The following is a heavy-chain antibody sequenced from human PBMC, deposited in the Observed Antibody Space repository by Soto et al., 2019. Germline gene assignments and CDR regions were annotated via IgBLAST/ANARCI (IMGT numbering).Heavy chain of an antibody. CDR1: GGSISSSSYY. Sequence: QLQLQESGPGLVKPSETLSLTCTVSGGSISSSSYYWGWIRQPPGKGLEWIGSIYYSGSTYYNPSLKSRVTISVDTSKNQFSLKLSSVTAADTAVYYCARRVQLWPKSKNWFDPWGQGTLVTVSS. CDR3: ARRVQLWPKSKNWFDP. CDR2: IYYSGST. D-gene: IGHD5-18*01. V-gene: IGHV4-39*01. J-gene: IGHJ5*02.